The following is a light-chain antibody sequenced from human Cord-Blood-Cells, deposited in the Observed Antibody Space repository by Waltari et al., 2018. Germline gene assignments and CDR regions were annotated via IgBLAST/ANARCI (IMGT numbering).Light chain of an antibody. CDR3: MQALQTPPT. V-gene: IGKV2-28*01. CDR2: LGS. CDR1: QSLLHSNGYNY. J-gene: IGKJ4*01. Sequence: DIVMTQSPLSLPVTPGEPASISCKSSQSLLHSNGYNYLDWYLQMPGQSPQLLINLGSNRASGVPDRFSGSGSGTDFTLKISRVEAEDVGVYYCMQALQTPPTFGGGTKVEIK.